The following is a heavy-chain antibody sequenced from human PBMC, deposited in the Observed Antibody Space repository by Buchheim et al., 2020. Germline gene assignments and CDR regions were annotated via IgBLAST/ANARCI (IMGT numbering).Heavy chain of an antibody. Sequence: QVQLQESGPGLVKPSQTLSLTCTVSGGSISSGSYYWSWIRQPAGKGLEWIGRIYTSGSTNYTPSLKSRVTISVDTSKNHFSLKLSSVTAADTAVYYCARGDYDFWSGPGGWFDPWGQGTL. CDR2: IYTSGST. D-gene: IGHD3-3*01. CDR1: GGSISSGSYY. CDR3: ARGDYDFWSGPGGWFDP. J-gene: IGHJ5*02. V-gene: IGHV4-61*02.